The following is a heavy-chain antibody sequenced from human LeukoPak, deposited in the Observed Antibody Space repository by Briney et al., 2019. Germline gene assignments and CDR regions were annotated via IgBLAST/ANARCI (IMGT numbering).Heavy chain of an antibody. V-gene: IGHV3-23*01. J-gene: IGHJ3*02. CDR3: AKGNVLRFLEWPGGDAFDI. CDR2: IGGSGGST. D-gene: IGHD3-3*01. Sequence: PGGSLRLSCAASGFTFSSYAMSWVRQAPGKGLEWVSAIGGSGGSTYYADSVKGRFTISRDNSKNTLYLQMNSLRAEDTAVYYCAKGNVLRFLEWPGGDAFDIWGQGTMVTVSS. CDR1: GFTFSSYA.